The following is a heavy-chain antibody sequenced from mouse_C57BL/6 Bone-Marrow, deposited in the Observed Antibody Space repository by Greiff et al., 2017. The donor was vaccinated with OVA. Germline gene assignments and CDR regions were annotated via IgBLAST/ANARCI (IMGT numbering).Heavy chain of an antibody. CDR2: IDPEDGDT. CDR3: TTWPTVVAPFDY. Sequence: EVKVVESGAELVRPGASVKLSCTASGFNIKDYYMHWVKQRPEQGLEWIGRIDPEDGDTEYAPKFQGKATMTADTSSNTAYLQLSSLTSEDTAVYYCTTWPTVVAPFDYWGQGTTLTVSS. V-gene: IGHV14-1*01. CDR1: GFNIKDYY. J-gene: IGHJ2*01. D-gene: IGHD1-1*01.